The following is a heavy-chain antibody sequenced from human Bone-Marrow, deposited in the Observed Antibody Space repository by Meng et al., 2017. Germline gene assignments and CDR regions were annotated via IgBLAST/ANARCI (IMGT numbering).Heavy chain of an antibody. CDR3: TSPDVPYDNSDY. CDR2: IRSKANSYAT. CDR1: GFTFSSSA. J-gene: IGHJ4*02. V-gene: IGHV3-73*01. D-gene: IGHD3-9*01. Sequence: EGQLVESVGGLVQPGGSLGLSCAASGFTFSSSAMHWVRQASGKGLEWVGRIRSKANSYATAYAASVKGRFTISRDDSKNTAYLQMNSLKTEDTAVYYCTSPDVPYDNSDYWGQGTLVTVSS.